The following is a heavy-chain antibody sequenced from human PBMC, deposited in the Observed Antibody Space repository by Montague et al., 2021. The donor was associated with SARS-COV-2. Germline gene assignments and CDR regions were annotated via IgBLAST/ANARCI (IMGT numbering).Heavy chain of an antibody. CDR2: IYYSGST. CDR1: GGSITSYY. CDR3: SRGDGHYYGSGTYPYY. V-gene: IGHV4-59*01. J-gene: IGHJ4*02. Sequence: SETLSLTCTVSGGSITSYYWCWIWQPPGKGLEYIGYIYYSGSTNYNPSLKSRVTMSVDTSKNQFSLKLSSVTAADTAVYYCSRGDGHYYGSGTYPYYWGQGTLVTVSS. D-gene: IGHD3-10*01.